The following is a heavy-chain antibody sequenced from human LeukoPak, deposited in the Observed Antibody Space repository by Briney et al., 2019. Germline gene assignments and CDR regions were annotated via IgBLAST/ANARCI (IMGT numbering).Heavy chain of an antibody. CDR2: ISSTGYTI. J-gene: IGHJ3*01. V-gene: IGHV3-48*03. D-gene: IGHD3-10*01. CDR1: GFTFSSYE. Sequence: GGSLRLSCAPSGFTFSSYEMNWVRQAPGRGLELVSYISSTGYTIKYADSVKGRFTISRDNSKNSLFLQMNSLRGEDTAVYYCARDRADGGSGGDPFDVWGQGTMVTVSS. CDR3: ARDRADGGSGGDPFDV.